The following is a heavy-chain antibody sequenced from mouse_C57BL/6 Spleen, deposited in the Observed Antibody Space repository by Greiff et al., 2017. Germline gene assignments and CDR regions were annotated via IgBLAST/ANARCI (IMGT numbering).Heavy chain of an antibody. D-gene: IGHD2-1*01. CDR2: ILPGSGST. CDR3: ARVTTLYYYAMDY. CDR1: GYTFTGYW. Sequence: QVQLKDSGPELMKPGASVKLSCKATGYTFTGYWIEGVKQRPGHGLEWIGEILPGSGSTNYNEKFKGKATFTADTSSNTAYMQLSSLTTEDSAIYYCARVTTLYYYAMDYWGQGTSVTVSS. V-gene: IGHV1-9*01. J-gene: IGHJ4*01.